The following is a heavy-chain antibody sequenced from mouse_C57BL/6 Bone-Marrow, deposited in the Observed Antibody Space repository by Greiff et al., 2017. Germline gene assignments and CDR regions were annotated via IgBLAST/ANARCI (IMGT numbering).Heavy chain of an antibody. CDR3: TVTTVVADY. J-gene: IGHJ2*01. CDR2: IDPETGGT. V-gene: IGHV1-15*01. D-gene: IGHD1-1*01. CDR1: GYTFTDYE. Sequence: QVQLQQSGAELVRPGASVTLSCKASGYTFTDYEMHWVKQTPVHGLEWIGAIDPETGGTAYNQKFKGKAILTAEKSSSTAYMELRSRTSEDSAVYYCTVTTVVADYWGQGTTLTVSS.